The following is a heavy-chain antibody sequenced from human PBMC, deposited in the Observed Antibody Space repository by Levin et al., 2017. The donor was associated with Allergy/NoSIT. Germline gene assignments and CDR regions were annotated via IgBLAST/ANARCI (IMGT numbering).Heavy chain of an antibody. D-gene: IGHD3-3*01. CDR1: GFTFSSYG. V-gene: IGHV3-30*18. Sequence: SCAASGFTFSSYGMHWVRQAPGKGLEWVAVISYDGSNKYYADSVKGRFTISRDNSKNTLYLQMNSLRAEDTAVYYCAKSGSPHLWSGYYPWTSGGYFDYWGQGTLVTVSS. J-gene: IGHJ4*02. CDR2: ISYDGSNK. CDR3: AKSGSPHLWSGYYPWTSGGYFDY.